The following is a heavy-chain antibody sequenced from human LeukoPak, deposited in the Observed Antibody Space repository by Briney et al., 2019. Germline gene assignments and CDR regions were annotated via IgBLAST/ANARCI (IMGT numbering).Heavy chain of an antibody. CDR3: ARKSLAKCSSSWNIDY. Sequence: GGSLRLSCAASGFTFSSYWMSWVRQAPGKGLERVANIKQHGSEKYYVDSVKGRFTISRDNAKNSLYLQMNSLRAEDTAVYYCARKSLAKCSSSWNIDYWGQGTLVTVSS. D-gene: IGHD6-13*01. V-gene: IGHV3-7*03. J-gene: IGHJ4*02. CDR2: IKQHGSEK. CDR1: GFTFSSYW.